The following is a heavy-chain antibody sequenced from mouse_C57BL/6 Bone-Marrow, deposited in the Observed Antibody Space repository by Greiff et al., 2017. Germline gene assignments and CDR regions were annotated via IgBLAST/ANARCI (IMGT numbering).Heavy chain of an antibody. CDR2: IRNKANGYTT. D-gene: IGHD2-2*01. J-gene: IGHJ2*01. Sequence: EVKVVESGGGLVQPGGSLSLSCAASGFTFTDYYMSWVRQPPGKALEWLGFIRNKANGYTTEYSASVKGRFTISRDNSQSILYLQMNALRAEDSATYYCARSSLYGYPGYWGQGTTLTVSS. CDR3: ARSSLYGYPGY. CDR1: GFTFTDYY. V-gene: IGHV7-3*01.